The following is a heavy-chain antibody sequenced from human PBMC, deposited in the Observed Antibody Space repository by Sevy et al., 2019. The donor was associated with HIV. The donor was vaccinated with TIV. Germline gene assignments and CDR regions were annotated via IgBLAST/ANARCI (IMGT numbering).Heavy chain of an antibody. D-gene: IGHD2-21*02. CDR3: ARGGGYCGGDCYSIDY. J-gene: IGHJ4*02. V-gene: IGHV3-33*08. CDR1: GFTFSSYV. Sequence: GGSLRLSCAASGFTFSSYVMHWVRQAPGEGLKWVALIWYDGTIKYYADSVKGRFTISRDNSKDTLFLQMNSLTPEDTAVYYCARGGGYCGGDCYSIDYWGQGALVTVSS. CDR2: IWYDGTIK.